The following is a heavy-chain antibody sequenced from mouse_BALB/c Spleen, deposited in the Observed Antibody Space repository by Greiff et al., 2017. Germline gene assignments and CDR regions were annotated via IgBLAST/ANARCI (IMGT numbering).Heavy chain of an antibody. D-gene: IGHD2-14*01. CDR3: ARGGYRDEGYAMDY. CDR2: IWGDGST. CDR1: GFSLTGYG. V-gene: IGHV2-6-7*01. J-gene: IGHJ4*01. Sequence: VMLVESGPGLVAPSQSLSISCTVSGFSLTGYGLNWVPQPPGKGLEWLGMIWGDGSTDYNSALKSRLSISKDNSKSQVFLKMNSLQTDDTARYYGARGGYRDEGYAMDYWGQGTSVTVSS.